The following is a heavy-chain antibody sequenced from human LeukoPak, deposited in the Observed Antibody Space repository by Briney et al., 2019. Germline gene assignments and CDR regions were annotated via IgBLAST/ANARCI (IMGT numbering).Heavy chain of an antibody. CDR2: IYHSGST. D-gene: IGHD3-3*01. J-gene: IGHJ6*03. V-gene: IGHV4-38-2*01. CDR3: ASETVFTIFGYYMDV. CDR1: GYSISSGNY. Sequence: PSETLSLTCAVSGYSISSGNYWGWIRPPPGKGLEWIGSIYHSGSTYYNPSLKSRVTISVDTSNNQFSLKLSSVTAADTAVYYCASETVFTIFGYYMDVWGKGTTVTVSS.